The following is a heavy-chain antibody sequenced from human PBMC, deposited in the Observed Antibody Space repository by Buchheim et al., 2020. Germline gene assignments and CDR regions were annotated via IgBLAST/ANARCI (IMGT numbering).Heavy chain of an antibody. D-gene: IGHD1-26*01. CDR1: GFTFSSYW. J-gene: IGHJ5*02. V-gene: IGHV3-33*08. Sequence: VQLVESGGGLVQPGGSLRLSCAASGFTFSSYWMHWVRQAPGKGLEWVAVIWYDGSNKYYADSVKGRFTISRDNSKNTLYLQMNSLRAEDTAVYYCARCIVGATSWFDPWGQGTL. CDR2: IWYDGSNK. CDR3: ARCIVGATSWFDP.